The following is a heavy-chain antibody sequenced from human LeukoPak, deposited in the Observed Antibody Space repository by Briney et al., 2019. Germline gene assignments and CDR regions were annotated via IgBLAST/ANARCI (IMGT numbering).Heavy chain of an antibody. CDR2: IYYSGST. J-gene: IGHJ4*02. CDR1: GGSVSSGSYY. CDR3: ARDGDYSFD. D-gene: IGHD4-17*01. Sequence: SETLSLTCTVSGGSVSSGSYYWSWIRQPPGKGLEWIGYIYYSGSTYYNPSLKSRVTISVDTSKNQFSLKLSSVTAADTAVYYCARDGDYSFDWGQGTLVTVSS. V-gene: IGHV4-30-4*01.